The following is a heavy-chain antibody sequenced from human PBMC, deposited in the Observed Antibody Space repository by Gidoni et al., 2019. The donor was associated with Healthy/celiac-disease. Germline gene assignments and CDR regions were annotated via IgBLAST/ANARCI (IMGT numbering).Heavy chain of an antibody. CDR3: ARPEGPHYYGSGSYYAPYYGMDV. J-gene: IGHJ6*02. CDR1: GGSISSSSYY. V-gene: IGHV4-39*01. D-gene: IGHD3-10*01. CDR2: IYYSGST. Sequence: QLQLQESGPGLVKPSETLSLTCTVSGGSISSSSYYWGWIRQPPGKGLEWIGSIYYSGSTYYNPSLKSRVTISVDTSKNQFSLKLSSVTAADTAVYYCARPEGPHYYGSGSYYAPYYGMDVWGQGTTVTVSS.